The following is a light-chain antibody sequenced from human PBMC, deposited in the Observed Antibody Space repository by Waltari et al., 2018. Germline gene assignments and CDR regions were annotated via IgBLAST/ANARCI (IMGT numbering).Light chain of an antibody. CDR3: QQYYTTPYT. CDR2: WAA. Sequence: DIVMTQSPDSLAMSLGERATINCKSSQIVLYSSNNKNYLTWYQQKPGQPPKLRIYWAATRESGVPDRFSGSGSGTDFTLTISSLQAEDVAVYYCQQYYTTPYTFGQGTKLEIK. CDR1: QIVLYSSNNKNY. V-gene: IGKV4-1*01. J-gene: IGKJ2*01.